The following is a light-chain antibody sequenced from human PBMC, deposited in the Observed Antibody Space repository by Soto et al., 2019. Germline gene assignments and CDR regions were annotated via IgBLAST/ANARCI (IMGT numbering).Light chain of an antibody. Sequence: EIVLTQSPGTLSFSPGEIATLSCRASQSISTYLAWYQQKPGQAPRLLITDASQRATGVPARFSGSGSGTDFTLTISPVEPDDLVIYYCLHRSDWPPGNTFGHGTRLEI. V-gene: IGKV3-11*01. CDR2: DAS. J-gene: IGKJ5*01. CDR1: QSISTY. CDR3: LHRSDWPPGNT.